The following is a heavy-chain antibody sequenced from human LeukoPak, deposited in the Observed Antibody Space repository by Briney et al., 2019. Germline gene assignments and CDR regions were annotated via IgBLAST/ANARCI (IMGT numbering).Heavy chain of an antibody. J-gene: IGHJ4*02. CDR1: GFAFNTYA. CDR3: ARESFGSGSYPDF. CDR2: IWHDGSHK. D-gene: IGHD3-10*01. V-gene: IGHV3-33*01. Sequence: GGSLRLSCAASGFAFNTYAMHWVRQAPGQGLEWVALIWHDGSHKFYSNSVRGQFTISRDNSKNTVSLQMNNLRPEDTAVYYCARESFGSGSYPDFWGQGTLVTVSS.